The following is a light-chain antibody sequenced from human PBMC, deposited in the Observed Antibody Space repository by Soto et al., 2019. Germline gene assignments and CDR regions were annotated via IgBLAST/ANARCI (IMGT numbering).Light chain of an antibody. CDR3: SSYAASNNLGV. J-gene: IGLJ2*01. Sequence: QSALTQPPSASGSPGQSVTISCIGTSSDVGGYNYVSWYQQHPGKAPKLMIYEVSKRPSGVPDRFSGSKSGNTASLTISGCQAEDEADYYCSSYAASNNLGVFGGGTKLAVL. V-gene: IGLV2-8*01. CDR1: SSDVGGYNY. CDR2: EVS.